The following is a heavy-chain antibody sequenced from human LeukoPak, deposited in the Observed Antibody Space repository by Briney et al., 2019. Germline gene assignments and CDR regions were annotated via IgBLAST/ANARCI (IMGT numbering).Heavy chain of an antibody. J-gene: IGHJ4*02. CDR3: ARDSSGWYDDYFDY. D-gene: IGHD6-19*01. CDR1: GGTFSSYA. V-gene: IGHV1-69*04. Sequence: ASVKVSCKASGGTFSSYAISWVRQAPGQGLEWMGRIIPILGIANYAQKFQGRVTITADKSTSTAYMELSSLRSEDTAVYYCARDSSGWYDDYFDYWGQGTLVTVSS. CDR2: IIPILGIA.